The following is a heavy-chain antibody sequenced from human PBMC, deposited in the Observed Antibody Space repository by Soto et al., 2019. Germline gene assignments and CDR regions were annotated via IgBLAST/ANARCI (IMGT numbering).Heavy chain of an antibody. D-gene: IGHD1-26*01. Sequence: SETLSLTCNVSGGSISSSSYYWGWIRQPPGKGLEWIAKIYHSGRTNYNPSLKSRVTISVDKSKNQFSLKLSSVTAADTAVYYCAAHSSPRIVGAATVWGQGTLVTVSS. CDR1: GGSISSSSYY. V-gene: IGHV4-39*07. CDR2: IYHSGRT. J-gene: IGHJ4*02. CDR3: AAHSSPRIVGAATV.